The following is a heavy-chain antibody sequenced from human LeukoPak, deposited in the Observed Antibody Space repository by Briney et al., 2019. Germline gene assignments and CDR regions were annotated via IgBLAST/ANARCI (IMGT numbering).Heavy chain of an antibody. Sequence: GGSLRLSCAASGFTVSTNYMSWVRQAPGKGLEWVSLTSGDGITTYFADSVKGRFTISRDNSKSSLFLQMNSLRTEDTALCYCARDHVYGGADYWGQGTLVTVSS. D-gene: IGHD5/OR15-5a*01. CDR1: GFTVSTNY. J-gene: IGHJ4*02. CDR3: ARDHVYGGADY. CDR2: TSGDGITT. V-gene: IGHV3-43*02.